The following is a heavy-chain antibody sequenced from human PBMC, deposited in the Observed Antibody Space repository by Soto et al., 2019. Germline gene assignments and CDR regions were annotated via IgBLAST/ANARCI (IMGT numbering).Heavy chain of an antibody. CDR1: GFSLSTSGVG. J-gene: IGHJ4*02. D-gene: IGHD3-16*02. CDR3: AHNNYDYIWGSYRLFDY. Sequence: QITLKESGPTLVNPTQTLTLTCTFSGFSLSTSGVGVGWIRQPPGKALEWLALIYWDDDKRYSPSLKSRLTITKDTSKNQVVLTMTNMDPVDTATYYCAHNNYDYIWGSYRLFDYWGQGTLVTVSS. CDR2: IYWDDDK. V-gene: IGHV2-5*02.